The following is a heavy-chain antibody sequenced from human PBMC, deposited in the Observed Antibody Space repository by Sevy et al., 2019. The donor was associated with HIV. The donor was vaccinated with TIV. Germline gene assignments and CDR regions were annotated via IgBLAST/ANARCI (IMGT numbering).Heavy chain of an antibody. CDR3: ARVRYDSGSYYKDY. J-gene: IGHJ4*02. CDR1: EFTFSDYY. D-gene: IGHD3-10*01. CDR2: ISSRSTYT. Sequence: LSLTCAASEFTFSDYYMSWIRQAPGKGLEWVSYISSRSTYTNYADSVKGRFTISRDNARNSLYLQMNSLRAEDTAVYYCARVRYDSGSYYKDYWGQGTLVTVSS. V-gene: IGHV3-11*06.